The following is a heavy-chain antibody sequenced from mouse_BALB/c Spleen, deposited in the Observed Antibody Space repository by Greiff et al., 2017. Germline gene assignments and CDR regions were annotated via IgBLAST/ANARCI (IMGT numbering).Heavy chain of an antibody. V-gene: IGHV1S81*02. CDR1: GYTFTSYY. CDR2: INPSNGGT. Sequence: QVQLQQSGAELVKPGASVKLSCKASGYTFTSYYMYWVKQRPGQGLEWIGEINPSNGGTNFNEKFKSKATLTVDKSSSTAYMQLSSLTSEDSAVYYCTRSKGYYRYDEGFAYWGQGTLVTVSA. CDR3: TRSKGYYRYDEGFAY. D-gene: IGHD2-14*01. J-gene: IGHJ3*01.